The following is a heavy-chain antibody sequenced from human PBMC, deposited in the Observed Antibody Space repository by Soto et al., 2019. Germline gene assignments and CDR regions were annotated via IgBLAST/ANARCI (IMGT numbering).Heavy chain of an antibody. CDR3: ARNFDY. CDR1: GGSISINTG. J-gene: IGHJ4*02. CDR2: IYHSGST. Sequence: QLRLQESGPELLNPPGTLSLTWPVPGGSISINTGWSWVRQPPGKGLEWIGEIYHSGSTNYNPSLKSRVTISVDKSKNQFSLKLSSVTAADTAVYYCARNFDYWGQGTLVTVSS. V-gene: IGHV4-4*03.